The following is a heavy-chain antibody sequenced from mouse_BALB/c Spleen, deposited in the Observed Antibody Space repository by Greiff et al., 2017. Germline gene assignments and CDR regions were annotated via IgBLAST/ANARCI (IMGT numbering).Heavy chain of an antibody. Sequence: EVNLVESGGGLVQPGGSRKLSCAASGFTFSSFGMHWVRQAPEKGLEWVAYISSGSSTIYYADTVKGRFTISRDNPKNTLFLQMTSLRSEDTAMYYCAREGGNYAMDDWGQGTSVTVSS. CDR1: GFTFSSFG. V-gene: IGHV5-17*02. CDR3: AREGGNYAMDD. D-gene: IGHD1-1*02. CDR2: ISSGSSTI. J-gene: IGHJ4*01.